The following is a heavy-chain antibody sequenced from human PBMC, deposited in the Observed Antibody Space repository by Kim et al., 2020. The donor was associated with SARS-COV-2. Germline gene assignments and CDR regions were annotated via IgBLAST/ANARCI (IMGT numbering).Heavy chain of an antibody. V-gene: IGHV3-33*07. D-gene: IGHD3-9*01. CDR3: ARRGNDILTGYYKGDDY. Sequence: GGSLRLSCAASGFTFNMYGMNWVRQAPGKGLEWVAAIWYDGINKYYADSVRGRFTISRDNSKNMVYLQMNSLRAEDTAVYYCARRGNDILTGYYKGDDYRGQGSVDTVSS. CDR1: GFTFNMYG. CDR2: IWYDGINK. J-gene: IGHJ4*02.